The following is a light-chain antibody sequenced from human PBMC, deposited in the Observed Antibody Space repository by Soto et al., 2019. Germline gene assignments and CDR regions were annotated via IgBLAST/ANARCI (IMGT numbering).Light chain of an antibody. V-gene: IGKV3-20*01. CDR3: LQYGNLPYS. Sequence: EIVLTQSPGTLSLSPGERANLSCRASQSVSRGYLAWYQQKLGQAPRVLIYGVSSRATGIPDRFSGSGSGTDFSLTISRLEPEDFAVYYCLQYGNLPYSFGQGTKLEIK. CDR1: QSVSRGY. J-gene: IGKJ2*03. CDR2: GVS.